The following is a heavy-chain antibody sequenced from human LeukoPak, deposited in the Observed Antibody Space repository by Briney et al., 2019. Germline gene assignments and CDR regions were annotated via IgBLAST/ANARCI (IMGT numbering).Heavy chain of an antibody. CDR2: ISGRGDTI. CDR1: GFTFSSYA. V-gene: IGHV3-23*01. J-gene: IGHJ4*02. CDR3: AKATMATTYFDY. Sequence: PGGSLRLSCAASGFTFSSYAMSWVRQAPGKGLEWVSAISGRGDTIFYADSLKGRFTVSRDNSKNTLYLHMNSLRAEDTAVYYCAKATMATTYFDYWGQGTLVTVSS. D-gene: IGHD5-24*01.